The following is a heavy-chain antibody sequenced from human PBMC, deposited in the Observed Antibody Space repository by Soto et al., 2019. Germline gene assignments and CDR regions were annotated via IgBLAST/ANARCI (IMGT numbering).Heavy chain of an antibody. Sequence: EVQLVESGGGLVQPGGSLRLSCAASGFTFSSYEMNWVRQAPGKGLEWVSYISSSGSTIYYADSVKGRFTISRDNAKNSLYLQMNSLRAEDTAVYYCARNIVATIKIDYYYYYGMDVWGQGTTVTVSS. J-gene: IGHJ6*02. CDR2: ISSSGSTI. CDR3: ARNIVATIKIDYYYYYGMDV. V-gene: IGHV3-48*03. D-gene: IGHD5-12*01. CDR1: GFTFSSYE.